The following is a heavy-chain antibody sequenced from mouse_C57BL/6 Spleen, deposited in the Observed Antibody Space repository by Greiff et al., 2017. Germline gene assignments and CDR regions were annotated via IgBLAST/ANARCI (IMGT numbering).Heavy chain of an antibody. J-gene: IGHJ2*01. V-gene: IGHV5-6*02. CDR1: GFTFSSYG. Sequence: DVKLVESGGDLVKPGGSLKLSCAASGFTFSSYGMSWVRQTPGKRLEWVATISSGGSYTYYPDSVKGQFTISRDNAKNTLYLQMSSLKSEDTAMYYCASIYYDYYFDYWGQGTTLTVSS. CDR2: ISSGGSYT. D-gene: IGHD2-4*01. CDR3: ASIYYDYYFDY.